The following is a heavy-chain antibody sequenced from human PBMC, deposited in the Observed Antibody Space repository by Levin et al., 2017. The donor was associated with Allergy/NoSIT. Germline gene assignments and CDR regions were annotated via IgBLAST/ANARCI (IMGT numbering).Heavy chain of an antibody. CDR1: GFTFSSYS. V-gene: IGHV3-48*02. CDR3: ARTVDTPMVPNYYGMDV. D-gene: IGHD5-18*01. CDR2: FSSSSSTI. Sequence: GGSLRLSCAASGFTFSSYSMNWVRQAPGKGLEWVSYFSSSSSTIFYADSVKGRFTVSRDNAKNSLYLQINSLRDEDTAVYYCARTVDTPMVPNYYGMDVWGQGTTVTVSS. J-gene: IGHJ6*02.